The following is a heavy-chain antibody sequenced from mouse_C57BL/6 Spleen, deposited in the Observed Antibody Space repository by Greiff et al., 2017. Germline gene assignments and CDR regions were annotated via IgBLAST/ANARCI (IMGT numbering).Heavy chain of an antibody. CDR2: ISSGSGTI. CDR1: GFTFSDYG. J-gene: IGHJ1*03. CDR3: ARIYYGNSVEYFDV. D-gene: IGHD2-1*01. Sequence: EVMLVESGGGLVKPGGSLKLSCAASGFTFSDYGMHWVRQAPEKGLEWVAYISSGSGTIYYADTVKGRFTISRDNAKNTLFLQMTSLRSEDTAMYYCARIYYGNSVEYFDVWGTGTTVTVSS. V-gene: IGHV5-17*01.